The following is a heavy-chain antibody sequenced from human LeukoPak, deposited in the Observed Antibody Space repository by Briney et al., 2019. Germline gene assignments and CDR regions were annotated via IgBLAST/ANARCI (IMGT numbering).Heavy chain of an antibody. CDR1: GFTLSDYY. Sequence: PGGSLTLSCAASGFTLSDYYMSWIRQARGKGLEWVSYISSSSYTNYADSVKGRFTISRDNAKNSLYLQMNSLRAEDTAVYYCARETRTLGVAATSWFEPWGQGTLVTVSS. CDR3: ARETRTLGVAATSWFEP. J-gene: IGHJ5*02. CDR2: ISSSSYT. D-gene: IGHD2-15*01. V-gene: IGHV3-11*06.